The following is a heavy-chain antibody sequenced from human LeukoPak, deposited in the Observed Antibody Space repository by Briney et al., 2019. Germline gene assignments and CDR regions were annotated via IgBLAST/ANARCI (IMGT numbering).Heavy chain of an antibody. D-gene: IGHD3-22*01. Sequence: SLRLSCAASGFTFDDYAMHWVRQDPGKGLDWVSGISWNSVSIGYADSVKGRFTISRDNAKNSLYLQMNSLRAEDTALYYCAKDTYYDSSSFDYWGQGTLVTVSS. J-gene: IGHJ4*02. CDR2: ISWNSVSI. V-gene: IGHV3-9*01. CDR3: AKDTYYDSSSFDY. CDR1: GFTFDDYA.